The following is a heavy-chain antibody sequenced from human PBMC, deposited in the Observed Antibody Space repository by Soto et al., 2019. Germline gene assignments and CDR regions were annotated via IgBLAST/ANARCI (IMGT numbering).Heavy chain of an antibody. J-gene: IGHJ4*02. D-gene: IGHD3-10*01. Sequence: SETLSLTCTVSGGSISSGGYYWSWIRQHPGKGLEWIGYIYYSGSTYYNPSLKSRVTISVGTSKNQFSLKLSSVTAADTAVYYCARYYGSGSYLDYWGQGTLVTVSS. CDR1: GGSISSGGYY. CDR3: ARYYGSGSYLDY. CDR2: IYYSGST. V-gene: IGHV4-31*03.